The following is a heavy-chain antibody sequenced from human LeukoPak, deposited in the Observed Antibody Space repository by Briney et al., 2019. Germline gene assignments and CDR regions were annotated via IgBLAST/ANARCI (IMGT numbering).Heavy chain of an antibody. CDR3: ATPDPIVEVDDAFDI. Sequence: ASVKVSCKVSGYTLTELSMHWVRQAPGKGLEWMGGFDPEDGETIYAQKFQGRVTMTEDTSTDTAYMELSSLRSEDTAVYYCATPDPIVEVDDAFDIWGQGTMVTVSS. CDR1: GYTLTELS. D-gene: IGHD2-2*01. V-gene: IGHV1-24*01. J-gene: IGHJ3*02. CDR2: FDPEDGET.